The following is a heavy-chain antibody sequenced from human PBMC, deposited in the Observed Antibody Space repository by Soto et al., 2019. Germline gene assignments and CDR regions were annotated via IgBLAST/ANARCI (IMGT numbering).Heavy chain of an antibody. CDR2: IIPIFVTP. CDR3: ARDRDYYVSGNYYTRVDF. J-gene: IGHJ4*02. D-gene: IGHD3-10*01. V-gene: IGHV1-69*01. CDR1: GGIFNTYA. Sequence: QVQLVLSGPEVKEPGSSGKLTCKVSGGIFNTYAISWLRQAPGQGLEWMGGIIPIFVTPNYAQRFQGRVTITADEATSPAYMELSRLKSDDTAVYYCARDRDYYVSGNYYTRVDFWGQGTLVSVSS.